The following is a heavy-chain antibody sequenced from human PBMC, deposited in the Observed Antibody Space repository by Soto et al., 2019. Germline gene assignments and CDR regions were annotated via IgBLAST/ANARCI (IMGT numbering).Heavy chain of an antibody. J-gene: IGHJ4*02. Sequence: SETPSLTCTVSGGYISSYYWSWIRQPPGKGLEWIGYIYYSGSTNYNPSLKSRVTISVDTSKNQFSLKLSSVTAADTAVYYCARVSATMVRGVILHPHDYWGQGTLVTVS. CDR3: ARVSATMVRGVILHPHDY. V-gene: IGHV4-59*01. D-gene: IGHD3-10*01. CDR2: IYYSGST. CDR1: GGYISSYY.